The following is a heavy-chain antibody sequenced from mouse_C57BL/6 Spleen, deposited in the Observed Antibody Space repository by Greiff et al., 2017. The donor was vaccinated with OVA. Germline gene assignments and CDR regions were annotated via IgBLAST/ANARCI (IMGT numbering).Heavy chain of an antibody. CDR3: ARTLGYYYGSST. CDR2: ISGGGGNT. V-gene: IGHV5-9*01. Sequence: EVKLMESGGGLVKPGGSLKLSCAASGFTFSSYTMSWVRQTPEKRLEWVATISGGGGNTYYPDSVKGRFTISRDNAKNTLYLQMSSLRSEDTALYYCARTLGYYYGSSTWGQGTTLTVSS. J-gene: IGHJ2*01. D-gene: IGHD1-1*01. CDR1: GFTFSSYT.